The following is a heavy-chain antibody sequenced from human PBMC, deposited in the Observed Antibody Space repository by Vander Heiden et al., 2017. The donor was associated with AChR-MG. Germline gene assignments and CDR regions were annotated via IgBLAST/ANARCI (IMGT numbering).Heavy chain of an antibody. Sequence: EVQLLESGGGLVQPGGSLRLSCAASGFTFSSYAMSWVRQAPGKGLEWVSAISGSGGSTYYADSVKGRFTISRDNSKNTLYLQMNSLRAEDTAVYYCAKAGAGQPLRLPYGMDVWGQGTTVTVSS. D-gene: IGHD5-12*01. CDR3: AKAGAGQPLRLPYGMDV. CDR2: ISGSGGST. CDR1: GFTFSSYA. V-gene: IGHV3-23*01. J-gene: IGHJ6*02.